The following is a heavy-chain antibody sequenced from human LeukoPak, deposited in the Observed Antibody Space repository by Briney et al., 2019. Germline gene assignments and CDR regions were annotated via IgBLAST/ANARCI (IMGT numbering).Heavy chain of an antibody. D-gene: IGHD3-10*01. CDR2: IWYDGSDK. Sequence: GRSLRLSCAASGFPFSSYGMHWVRQAPGKGLEWVAVIWYDGSDKYYADSVKGRFTISSDNSKNTLYLQMNSLRADDTAVYYCARDGGSGIYYWFDPWGQRTLGTVSS. CDR1: GFPFSSYG. J-gene: IGHJ5*02. V-gene: IGHV3-33*01. CDR3: ARDGGSGIYYWFDP.